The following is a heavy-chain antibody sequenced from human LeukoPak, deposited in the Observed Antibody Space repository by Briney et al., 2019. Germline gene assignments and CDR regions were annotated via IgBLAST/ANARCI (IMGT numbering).Heavy chain of an antibody. D-gene: IGHD3-3*01. V-gene: IGHV4-61*02. Sequence: TLSLTCTVSGGSISSGSYYWSWIRQPAGKGLEWIGRIYTSGSTNYNPSLKSRVTISVDTSKDQFSLKLSSVTAADTAVYHCARDLEDFWSGYYDYWGQGTLVTVSS. J-gene: IGHJ4*02. CDR2: IYTSGST. CDR3: ARDLEDFWSGYYDY. CDR1: GGSISSGSYY.